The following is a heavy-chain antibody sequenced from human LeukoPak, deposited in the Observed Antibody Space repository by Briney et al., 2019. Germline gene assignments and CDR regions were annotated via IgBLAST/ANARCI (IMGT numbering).Heavy chain of an antibody. CDR2: IYTSGST. D-gene: IGHD3-9*01. Sequence: SETLSLTCTVSGGSISSYYWSWIRQPAGKGLEWIGRIYTSGSTNYNPSLKSRVTVSVDTSKNQFSLKLSSVTAADTAVYYCARVRTYYDILTGYSDNAFDIWGQGTMVTVSS. V-gene: IGHV4-4*07. CDR3: ARVRTYYDILTGYSDNAFDI. J-gene: IGHJ3*02. CDR1: GGSISSYY.